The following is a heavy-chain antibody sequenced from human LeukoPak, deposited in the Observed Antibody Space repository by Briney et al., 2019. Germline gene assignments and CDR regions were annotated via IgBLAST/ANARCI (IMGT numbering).Heavy chain of an antibody. J-gene: IGHJ4*02. Sequence: GGSLRLSCAASGFTFSSYSMNWVRQAPGKGLERVSSISSSSSYIYYADSVKGRFTISRDNAKNSLYLQMNSLRAEDTAVYYCAGLPFAGYSSSLYDYWGQGTLVTVSS. CDR2: ISSSSSYI. V-gene: IGHV3-21*01. CDR3: AGLPFAGYSSSLYDY. D-gene: IGHD6-13*01. CDR1: GFTFSSYS.